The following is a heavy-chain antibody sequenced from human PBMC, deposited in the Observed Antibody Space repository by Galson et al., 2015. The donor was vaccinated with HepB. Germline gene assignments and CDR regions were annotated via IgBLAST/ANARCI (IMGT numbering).Heavy chain of an antibody. D-gene: IGHD2-21*02. V-gene: IGHV5-10-1*01. CDR3: ARPGYCGGDCYSGRVSWFDP. Sequence: QSGAEVKKPGESLRISCKGSGYSFTSYWISWVRQMPGKGLEWMGRIDPSDSYTNYSPSFQGHVTISADKSISTAYLQWSSLKASDTAMYYCARPGYCGGDCYSGRVSWFDPWGQGTLVTVSS. CDR2: IDPSDSYT. J-gene: IGHJ5*02. CDR1: GYSFTSYW.